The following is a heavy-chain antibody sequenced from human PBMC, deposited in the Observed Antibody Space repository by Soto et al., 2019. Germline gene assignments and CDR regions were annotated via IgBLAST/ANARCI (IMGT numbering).Heavy chain of an antibody. V-gene: IGHV4-59*01. CDR3: ARGTKYYYRGMDV. J-gene: IGHJ6*02. CDR1: GDSINNYY. CDR2: IYDSGST. Sequence: SETLSLTCTVSGDSINNYYWTWIRQPPGKGLEWIGYIYDSGSTSYNPSLKSRLTISVDTSKNQFSLKLKSVTAADTAVYYCARGTKYYYRGMDVWGQGTTFTVSS.